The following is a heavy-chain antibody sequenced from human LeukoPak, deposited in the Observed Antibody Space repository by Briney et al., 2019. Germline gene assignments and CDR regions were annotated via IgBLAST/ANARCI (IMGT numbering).Heavy chain of an antibody. V-gene: IGHV4-34*01. J-gene: IGHJ4*02. CDR1: GGSFSGYY. Sequence: PSETLSLTCAVYGGSFSGYYWSWLRQPPGKGLEWIGEINHSGSTNYNPSLKSRVTISVDTSKNQFSLKLSSVTAADTAVYYCARGRRVYSGSPRDFDYWGQGTLVTVSS. CDR3: ARGRRVYSGSPRDFDY. CDR2: INHSGST. D-gene: IGHD1-26*01.